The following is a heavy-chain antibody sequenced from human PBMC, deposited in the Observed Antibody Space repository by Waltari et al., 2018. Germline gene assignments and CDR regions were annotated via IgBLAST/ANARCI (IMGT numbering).Heavy chain of an antibody. CDR3: VRETIYRGTPSGSFSI. D-gene: IGHD1-26*01. CDR1: GSICHAYF. J-gene: IGHJ3*02. V-gene: IGHV1-2*06. Sequence: QGQLVQSGAEVKKPGAAGKVSCVPSGSICHAYFFRWLRRARGEGLEWRGRNDPDNGGTTYAQKFQGRVYMTRDTSITTLYLELSSLTSDDAAVYYCVRETIYRGTPSGSFSIWGQGTMVTVSS. CDR2: NDPDNGGT.